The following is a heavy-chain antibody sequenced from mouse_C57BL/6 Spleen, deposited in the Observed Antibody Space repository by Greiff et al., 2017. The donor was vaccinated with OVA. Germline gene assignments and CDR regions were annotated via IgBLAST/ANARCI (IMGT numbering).Heavy chain of an antibody. V-gene: IGHV5-16*01. CDR2: INYDGSST. CDR1: GFTFSDYY. CDR3: ARDWRYFEV. Sequence: EVKLQESEGGLVQPGSSMKLSCTASGFTFSDYYMAWVRQVPEKGLEWVANINYDGSSTYYLDSLKSRFIISRDNAKNILYLQMSSLKSEDTATYYCARDWRYFEVWGTGTTVTVSS. J-gene: IGHJ1*03.